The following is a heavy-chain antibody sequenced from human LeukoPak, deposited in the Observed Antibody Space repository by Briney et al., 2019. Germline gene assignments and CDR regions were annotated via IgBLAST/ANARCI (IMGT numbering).Heavy chain of an antibody. CDR2: IYTSGST. D-gene: IGHD2-2*01. V-gene: IGHV4-4*07. CDR1: GGSISSYY. CDR3: ARTTCTSSSCSGYYFDN. J-gene: IGHJ4*02. Sequence: SETLSLTCTVSGGSISSYYWSWIRQPAGKGPEWIGRIYTSGSTNFNPSLKSRVTMSVDTSKNQFSLKLSSVTAADTAVYYCARTTCTSSSCSGYYFDNWGQGTLVTVSS.